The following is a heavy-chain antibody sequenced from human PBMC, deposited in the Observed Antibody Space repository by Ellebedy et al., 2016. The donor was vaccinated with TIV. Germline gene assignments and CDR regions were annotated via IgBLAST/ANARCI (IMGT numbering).Heavy chain of an antibody. V-gene: IGHV3-11*01. J-gene: IGHJ4*02. CDR1: GFSVSDYY. CDR2: ISSSGTTL. CDR3: ARERKGLAIDF. Sequence: GGSLRLXXTGSGFSVSDYYMNWIRQAPGKGLEWVSYISSSGTTLSYADSVRGRFTISRDNAKNSLFLKMNSLTAQDTAVYYCARERKGLAIDFWGQGILVTVSS.